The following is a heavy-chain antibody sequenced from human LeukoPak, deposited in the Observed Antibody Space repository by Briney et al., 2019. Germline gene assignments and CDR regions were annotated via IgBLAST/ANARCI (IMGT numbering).Heavy chain of an antibody. D-gene: IGHD3-16*01. CDR2: INEDGTEK. V-gene: IGHV3-7*01. Sequence: GRSLRLSSAPSGFSFSSYCMYWVRQAPGNVREWVAYINEDGTEKKYVDSVKGRFTISRDNAEKPLYLQVNSRRAKDTAIYHCAGGGHLDYWGQGTLVTVSS. CDR3: AGGGHLDY. J-gene: IGHJ4*02. CDR1: GFSFSSYC.